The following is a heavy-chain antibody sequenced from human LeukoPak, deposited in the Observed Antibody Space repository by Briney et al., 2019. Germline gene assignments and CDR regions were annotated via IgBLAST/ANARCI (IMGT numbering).Heavy chain of an antibody. D-gene: IGHD1-26*01. CDR2: TRNEANIYTT. J-gene: IGHJ3*02. Sequence: GGSLRLSCAASGVIFSDHYMDWVRQAPGKGLEWVGRTRNEANIYTTKYAASVKGRFTISRDDSKNSLYLQMNSLKTEDTAVYYCASPVGATTVRAFDIWGQGTMVTVSS. V-gene: IGHV3-72*01. CDR1: GVIFSDHY. CDR3: ASPVGATTVRAFDI.